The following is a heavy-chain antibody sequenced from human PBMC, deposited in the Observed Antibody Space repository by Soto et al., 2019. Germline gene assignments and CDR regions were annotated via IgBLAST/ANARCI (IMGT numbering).Heavy chain of an antibody. D-gene: IGHD1-20*01. CDR3: ARSRITGSTWTFDF. CDR2: IYPGDSDT. CDR1: GYSFTNYW. J-gene: IGHJ4*02. Sequence: GESLKISCKGSGYSFTNYWIGWVRQMPGKGLEWLGIIYPGDSDTRYRPSFQGQVTISADTSINTAYLQWSSLKASDTAMYYCARSRITGSTWTFDFWGQGTLVTVSS. V-gene: IGHV5-51*01.